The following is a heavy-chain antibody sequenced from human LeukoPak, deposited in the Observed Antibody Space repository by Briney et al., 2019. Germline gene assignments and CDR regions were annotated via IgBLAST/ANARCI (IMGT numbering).Heavy chain of an antibody. CDR1: GYTFTGYY. J-gene: IGHJ3*02. CDR3: ARFDSSGWYYAFDI. D-gene: IGHD6-19*01. CDR2: INPNSGGT. Sequence: EASVKVSCKASGYTFTGYYMHWVRQAPGQGLEWMGWINPNSGGTNYAQKFQGRVTMTRDTSISTAYMELSRLRSDDTAVYYCARFDSSGWYYAFDIWGQGTMVTVSS. V-gene: IGHV1-2*02.